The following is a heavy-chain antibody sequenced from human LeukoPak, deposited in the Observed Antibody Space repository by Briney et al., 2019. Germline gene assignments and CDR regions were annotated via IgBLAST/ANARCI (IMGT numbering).Heavy chain of an antibody. CDR1: GFTFSDYA. Sequence: GGSLRLSCAASGFTFSDYAMNWVRQAPGKGLEWVSSISSSSSYIYYADSVKGRFTISRDNAKNSLYLQMNSLRAEDTAVYYCARDRRVGATTGNDYWGQGTLVTVSS. J-gene: IGHJ4*02. D-gene: IGHD1-26*01. CDR2: ISSSSSYI. CDR3: ARDRRVGATTGNDY. V-gene: IGHV3-21*01.